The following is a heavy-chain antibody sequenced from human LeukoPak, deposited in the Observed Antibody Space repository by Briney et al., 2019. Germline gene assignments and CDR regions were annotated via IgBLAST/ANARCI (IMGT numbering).Heavy chain of an antibody. CDR3: ARDLYGDYDVCFDY. J-gene: IGHJ4*02. CDR1: GFTFSSYX. Sequence: ARSLXLSRXASGFTFSSYXMXXXRQAPGKGLEXXXSIXXSXXYIYYADSVKGRFTISRDNAKNSLYLQMNSLRAEDTAVYYCARDLYGDYDVCFDYWGQGTLVSASS. V-gene: IGHV3-21*01. D-gene: IGHD4-17*01. CDR2: IXXSXXYI.